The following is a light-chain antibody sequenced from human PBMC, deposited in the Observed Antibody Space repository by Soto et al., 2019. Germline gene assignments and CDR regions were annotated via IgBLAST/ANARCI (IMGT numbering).Light chain of an antibody. CDR2: YDS. Sequence: SYELTQPPSVSVAPGKTARITCGGNNIGSKSVHWYQQKPGQAPVLVIYYDSDRPSGIPERFSGSNSGNTPTLTISRVEAGDEADYYCQVWDSSSDHVVFGGGTNLTVL. CDR1: NIGSKS. V-gene: IGLV3-21*04. J-gene: IGLJ2*01. CDR3: QVWDSSSDHVV.